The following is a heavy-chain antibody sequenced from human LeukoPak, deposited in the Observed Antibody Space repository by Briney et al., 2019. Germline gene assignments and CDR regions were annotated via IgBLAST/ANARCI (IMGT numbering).Heavy chain of an antibody. CDR3: ARGFVDHAGNWFDP. J-gene: IGHJ5*02. V-gene: IGHV3-21*01. Sequence: PGGSLRLSCAASGFTFSSYSMNWVRQAPGKGLEWVSSISSSSSYIYYADSVKGRFTISRDNAKNSLYLQMNSLRAEDTAVYYCARGFVDHAGNWFDPWGQGTLVTVSS. CDR2: ISSSSSYI. CDR1: GFTFSSYS. D-gene: IGHD1-14*01.